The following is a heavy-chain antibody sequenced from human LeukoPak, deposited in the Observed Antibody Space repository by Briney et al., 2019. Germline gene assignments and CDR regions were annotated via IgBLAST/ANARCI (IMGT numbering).Heavy chain of an antibody. J-gene: IGHJ4*02. CDR3: AKDSRPYDSSGYLFDY. CDR1: GFTFSSYA. Sequence: PGGSLRLSCAASGFTFSSYAMSWVRQAPGKGLEWVSAISGSGGSTYYADSVKGRFTISRDNSKNTLYLQMNSLRAEDTAVYYCAKDSRPYDSSGYLFDYWGQGTLVTVSS. V-gene: IGHV3-23*01. CDR2: ISGSGGST. D-gene: IGHD3-22*01.